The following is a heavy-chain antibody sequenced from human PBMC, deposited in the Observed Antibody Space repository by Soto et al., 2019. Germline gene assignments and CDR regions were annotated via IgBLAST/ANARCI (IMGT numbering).Heavy chain of an antibody. J-gene: IGHJ3*02. CDR2: IIPIFGTA. CDR3: AREGIAVAGTGAFDI. D-gene: IGHD6-19*01. Sequence: QVQLVQSGAEVKKPGSSVKVSCKASGGTFSSYAISWVRQAPGQGLEWMGGIIPIFGTANYAQKFQGRVTSTADESTSTAYMELRSLRSEDTAVYYCAREGIAVAGTGAFDIWGQGTMVTVSS. V-gene: IGHV1-69*12. CDR1: GGTFSSYA.